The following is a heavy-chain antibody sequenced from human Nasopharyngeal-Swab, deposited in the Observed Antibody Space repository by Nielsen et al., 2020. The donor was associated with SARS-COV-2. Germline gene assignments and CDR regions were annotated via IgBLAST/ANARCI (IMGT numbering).Heavy chain of an antibody. CDR2: ISSSSSYI. J-gene: IGHJ4*02. CDR3: ARAQNVLRFLEWTQPFDY. D-gene: IGHD3-3*01. Sequence: VCLAPGRGLVWVSSISSSSSYIYYADSVKGRFTISRGNAKNSLYLQMNSLRAEDTAVYYCARAQNVLRFLEWTQPFDYWGQGTLVTVSS. V-gene: IGHV3-21*01.